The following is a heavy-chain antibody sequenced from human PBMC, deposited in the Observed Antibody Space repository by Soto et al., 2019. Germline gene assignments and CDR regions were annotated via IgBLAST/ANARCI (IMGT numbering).Heavy chain of an antibody. D-gene: IGHD2-15*01. CDR1: GFTFSNAW. J-gene: IGHJ3*02. Sequence: GGSLRLSCAASGFTFSNAWMSWVRQAPGKGLEWVGRIKSKTDGGTTDYAAPVKGRFTISRDDSKNTLYLQMNSLKTEDTAVYYCTTEGVVVAAISDAFDIWGQGTMVTVSS. CDR2: IKSKTDGGTT. V-gene: IGHV3-15*01. CDR3: TTEGVVVAAISDAFDI.